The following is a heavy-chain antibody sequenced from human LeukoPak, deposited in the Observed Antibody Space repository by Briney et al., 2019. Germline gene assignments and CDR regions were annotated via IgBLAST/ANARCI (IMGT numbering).Heavy chain of an antibody. CDR3: ATNRLTIFGVVAGFDP. Sequence: ASVNVSCKVSGYTLTELSMHWARQAPGNGIAWMGGFDPEDGETIYAQKFQGRVTMTEDTSTDTAYMELSSLRSEDTAVYYCATNRLTIFGVVAGFDPWGQGTLVTVSS. CDR1: GYTLTELS. J-gene: IGHJ5*02. D-gene: IGHD3-3*01. CDR2: FDPEDGET. V-gene: IGHV1-24*01.